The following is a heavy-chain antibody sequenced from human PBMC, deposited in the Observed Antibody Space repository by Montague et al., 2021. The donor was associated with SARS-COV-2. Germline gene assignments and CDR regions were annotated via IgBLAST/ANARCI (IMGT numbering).Heavy chain of an antibody. D-gene: IGHD3-10*01. CDR2: INYSGST. CDR3: ASSGGYYYYYPGVDV. Sequence: SETLSLTCTVSGGSVSSATYYWSWIRQPPGNGLEWIGYINYSGSTSYNPSLKSRATISVDMSKNQFSLKLNSVTAADTAVYYCASSGGYYYYYPGVDVWGQGTTVTVSS. J-gene: IGHJ6*02. V-gene: IGHV4-61*01. CDR1: GGSVSSATYY.